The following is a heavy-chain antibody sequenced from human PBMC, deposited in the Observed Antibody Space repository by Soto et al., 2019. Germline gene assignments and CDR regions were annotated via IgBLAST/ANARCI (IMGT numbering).Heavy chain of an antibody. J-gene: IGHJ3*02. CDR3: AYHGGFDI. V-gene: IGHV3-23*01. Sequence: EVQLLESGGGLVQPGGYLRLSCAASGCTFSTSGMSWVRQAPGKGLEWVSSISGSGDYTNYADSVKGRFTISRDNSKNTLYLQINSQTAEDTAVYYCAYHGGFDIWGQGTMVAVSS. D-gene: IGHD4-17*01. CDR1: GCTFSTSG. CDR2: ISGSGDYT.